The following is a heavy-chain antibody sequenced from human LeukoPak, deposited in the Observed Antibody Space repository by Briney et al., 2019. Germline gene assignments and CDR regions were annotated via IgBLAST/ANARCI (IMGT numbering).Heavy chain of an antibody. CDR1: GLTFSSYA. CDR3: AKAHERYSSSWYVETFDY. J-gene: IGHJ4*02. CDR2: ISGSGGST. Sequence: SGGSLRLSCAASGLTFSSYAMSWVRQAPGKGLEWVSAISGSGGSTYYADSVKGRFTISRDNSKNTLYLQMNSLRAEDTAVYYCAKAHERYSSSWYVETFDYWGQGTLVTVSS. V-gene: IGHV3-23*01. D-gene: IGHD6-13*01.